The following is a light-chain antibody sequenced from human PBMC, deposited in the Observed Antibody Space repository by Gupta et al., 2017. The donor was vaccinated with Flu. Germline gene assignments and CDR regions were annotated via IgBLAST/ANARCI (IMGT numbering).Light chain of an antibody. Sequence: SSELTQDPAVSVALGQTVRITCQGDSLRNSYASWYQQKPGQAPVLVIYAKNIRPSGNPDRISGSSSGNTASVTITGAQAEEEADYYCNSRDSTDNYPAVFGGGTKLTVL. CDR3: NSRDSTDNYPAV. CDR1: SLRNSY. V-gene: IGLV3-19*01. CDR2: AKN. J-gene: IGLJ2*01.